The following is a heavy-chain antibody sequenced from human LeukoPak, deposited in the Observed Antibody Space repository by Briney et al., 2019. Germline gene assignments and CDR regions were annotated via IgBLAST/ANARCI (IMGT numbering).Heavy chain of an antibody. V-gene: IGHV3-53*01. Sequence: GGSLRLSCAASGFTVSTKYMTWVRQAPGKGLEWVSIIYSGGTTNYADSVKGRFTISRDTSKNTVFLQMNSLRVEDTAVYYCARASLSEGAGYSASTKGPSHW. CDR2: IYSGGTT. CDR1: GFTVSTKY. J-gene: IGHJ1*01. D-gene: IGHD2-15*01. CDR3: ARASLSEGAGYSASTKGPSH.